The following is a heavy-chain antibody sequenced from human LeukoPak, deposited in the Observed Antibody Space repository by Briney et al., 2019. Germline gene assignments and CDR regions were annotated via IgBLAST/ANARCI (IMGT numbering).Heavy chain of an antibody. V-gene: IGHV4-59*08. CDR1: GGSISYYY. CDR2: TSYSGST. D-gene: IGHD6-13*01. CDR3: ARRRAEGGSNGHYNWFDP. J-gene: IGHJ5*02. Sequence: PSETLSLTCTVSGGSISYYYWSWIRQPPGKGLEWIGHTSYSGSTNYNPSLKSRVTISRDTSKNRFSLNLTSVTAADTAVYYCARRRAEGGSNGHYNWFDPWGQGILVTVSS.